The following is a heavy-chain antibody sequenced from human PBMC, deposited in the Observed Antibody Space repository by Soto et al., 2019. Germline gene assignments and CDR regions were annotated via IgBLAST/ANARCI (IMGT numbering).Heavy chain of an antibody. V-gene: IGHV4-34*01. CDR3: ARRGLNIAAAGYFDY. CDR2: INHSGST. Sequence: QVQLQQWGAGLLKPSETLSLTCAVYGGSFSGYYWSWIRQPPGKGLEWIGEINHSGSTNYNPSLKSRVTISVDTSKNQFSLTLSSVTAADTAVYYCARRGLNIAAAGYFDYWGQGTLVTVSS. CDR1: GGSFSGYY. D-gene: IGHD6-13*01. J-gene: IGHJ4*02.